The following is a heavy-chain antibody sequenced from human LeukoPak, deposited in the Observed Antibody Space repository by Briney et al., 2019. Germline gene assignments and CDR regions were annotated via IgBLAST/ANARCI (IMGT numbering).Heavy chain of an antibody. V-gene: IGHV3-30-3*01. D-gene: IGHD4-11*01. CDR1: GFTFSSYA. CDR2: ISYDGSNK. CDR3: ARDLESLQFNWSDP. J-gene: IGHJ5*02. Sequence: GRSLRLSCAASGFTFSSYAMHWVRQAPGKGLEWVAVISYDGSNKYYADSVKGRFTISRDNSKNTLYLQMNSLRAEDTAVYYCARDLESLQFNWSDPWGQGTLVTVSS.